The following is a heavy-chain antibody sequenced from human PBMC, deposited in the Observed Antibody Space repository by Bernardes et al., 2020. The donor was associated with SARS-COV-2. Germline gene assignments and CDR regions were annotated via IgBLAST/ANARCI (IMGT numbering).Heavy chain of an antibody. CDR2: IKQDDSER. Sequence: GGSLRLSCSASGFVFSSYWMTWVRQAPGKGLEWVANIKQDDSERYYMDSVKGRFTISRDNAKNSLYLQMDSLRVEDTAVYYCARDRPRLRVYYYYGMDVWGQGTTVTVSS. J-gene: IGHJ6*02. CDR1: GFVFSSYW. V-gene: IGHV3-7*01. CDR3: ARDRPRLRVYYYYGMDV. D-gene: IGHD5-12*01.